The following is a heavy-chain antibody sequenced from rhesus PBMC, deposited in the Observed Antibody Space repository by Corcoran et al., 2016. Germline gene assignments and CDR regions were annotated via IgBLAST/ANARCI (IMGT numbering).Heavy chain of an antibody. Sequence: QLQLQESGPGLVKPSETLSLTCAVSVGSIIVSWGSWILQPPGKWLEWLGRIDSSGSTDYNPSLKSRVTISRDTSKNQFSLKLSSVTAADTAVYYCARGSYWGQGVLVTVSS. CDR3: ARGSY. V-gene: IGHV4-165*01. CDR2: IDSSGST. CDR1: VGSIIVSW. J-gene: IGHJ4*01.